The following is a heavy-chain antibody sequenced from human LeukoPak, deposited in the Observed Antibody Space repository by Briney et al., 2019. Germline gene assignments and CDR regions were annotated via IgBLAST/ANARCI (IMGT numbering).Heavy chain of an antibody. CDR1: GGSISSSSYY. V-gene: IGHV4-39*01. D-gene: IGHD5-18*01. CDR3: ARHYPRYSYGPAVDY. J-gene: IGHJ4*02. Sequence: SETLSLTCTVSGGSISSSSYYWGWIRQPPGKGLEWIGSIYYGGSTYYNPSPKSRVTISVDTSKNQFSLKLSSVTAADTAVYYCARHYPRYSYGPAVDYWGQGTLVTVSS. CDR2: IYYGGST.